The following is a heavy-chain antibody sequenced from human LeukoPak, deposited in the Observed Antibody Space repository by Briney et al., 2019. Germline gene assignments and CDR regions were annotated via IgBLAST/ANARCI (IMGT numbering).Heavy chain of an antibody. CDR2: IYPGDSDI. V-gene: IGHV5-51*01. CDR3: ARLPVTMVRGVIINHNYFDY. J-gene: IGHJ4*02. Sequence: GESLKISCKGSGYSFTSYWIGWVRQMPGKGLEWMGIIYPGDSDIRYSPSLQGQVTISADKSISTAYLQWSSLKASDTAMYYCARLPVTMVRGVIINHNYFDYWGQGTLVTVSS. D-gene: IGHD3-10*01. CDR1: GYSFTSYW.